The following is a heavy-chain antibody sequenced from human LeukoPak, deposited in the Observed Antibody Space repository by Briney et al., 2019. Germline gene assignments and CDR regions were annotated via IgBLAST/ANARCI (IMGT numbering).Heavy chain of an antibody. J-gene: IGHJ4*02. Sequence: SETLSLTCAVYGGSLSRYYWTWIRQTPGKGREGIGEINYSGNTNYNRSLKSRVTISADTSKNQFSLRLSSVTAADTAVYYCARRGTAYCRGGNCYSDKYFDYWGQGTQVTVSS. CDR1: GGSLSRYY. D-gene: IGHD2-15*01. V-gene: IGHV4-34*01. CDR3: ARRGTAYCRGGNCYSDKYFDY. CDR2: INYSGNT.